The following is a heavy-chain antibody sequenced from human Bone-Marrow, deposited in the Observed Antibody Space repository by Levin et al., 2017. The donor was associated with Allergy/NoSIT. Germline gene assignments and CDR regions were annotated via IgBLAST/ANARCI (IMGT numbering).Heavy chain of an antibody. D-gene: IGHD3-10*01. CDR2: ISDGGGRT. CDR1: GFSFSTYA. V-gene: IGHV3-23*01. Sequence: PGGSLRLSCVASGFSFSTYAMSWVRQAPGKGLEWVSLISDGGGRTYYPDSVQGRFTISRDNSKNTVYLQMNSLRAEDTAVYYCAKIYSSGTYYNYFDYWGQGTLVTVSS. CDR3: AKIYSSGTYYNYFDY. J-gene: IGHJ4*02.